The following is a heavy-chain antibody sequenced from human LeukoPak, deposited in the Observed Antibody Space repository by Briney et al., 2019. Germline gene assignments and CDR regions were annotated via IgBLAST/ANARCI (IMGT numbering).Heavy chain of an antibody. Sequence: GRSLRLSCAASGFTFRSYAMHWVRQAPGKGLEWVAVISYDGSNKYYADSVKGRFTISRDNSRNTLYLQMNSLRAEDTAVYYCARAHIVVATATSSDCWGQGTLVTVSS. V-gene: IGHV3-30*04. CDR2: ISYDGSNK. CDR1: GFTFRSYA. J-gene: IGHJ4*02. CDR3: ARAHIVVATATSSDC. D-gene: IGHD2-21*02.